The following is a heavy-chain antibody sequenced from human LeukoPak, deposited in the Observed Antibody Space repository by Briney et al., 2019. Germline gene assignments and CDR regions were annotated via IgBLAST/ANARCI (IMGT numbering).Heavy chain of an antibody. D-gene: IGHD3-9*01. J-gene: IGHJ4*02. CDR2: IKQDGSEK. CDR1: GFTFSSYW. V-gene: IGHV3-7*01. CDR3: ARHVLLYDPLTDYPRGYFDY. Sequence: GGSLRLSCAASGFTFSSYWMSWVRQAPGKGLEWVANIKQDGSEKYYVDSVKGRFTISRDNAKNSLYLQMNSLRAEDTAVYYCARHVLLYDPLTDYPRGYFDYWGPGTLVTVSS.